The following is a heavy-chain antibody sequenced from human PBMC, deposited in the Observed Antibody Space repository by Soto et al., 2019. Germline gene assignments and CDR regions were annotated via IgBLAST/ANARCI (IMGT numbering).Heavy chain of an antibody. D-gene: IGHD3-16*02. V-gene: IGHV4-4*02. J-gene: IGHJ5*02. CDR2: IYHSGST. CDR3: ARVQYYDYVWGSYRPNWFDP. Sequence: SETLSLTCAVSGGSISSSNWWSWFRQPPGKGLEWIGEIYHSGSTNYNPSLKSRVTISVDKSKNQFSLKLSSVTAADTAVYYCARVQYYDYVWGSYRPNWFDPWGQGTLVTVSS. CDR1: GGSISSSNW.